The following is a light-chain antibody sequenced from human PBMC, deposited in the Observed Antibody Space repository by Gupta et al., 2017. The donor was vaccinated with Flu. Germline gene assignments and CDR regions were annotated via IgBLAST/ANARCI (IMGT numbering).Light chain of an antibody. CDR1: QSLLYRSDNKNY. CDR2: WAS. Sequence: DIEMTQSPDSLAVSLGERATINCKSSQSLLYRSDNKNYLAWYQQKPGQPPKLLIYWASSRQYGVPDRFSGSGSGIDFSLTISSRQAEDVAVYFGQQYDSPLLYSFGQGTKLEI. J-gene: IGKJ2*03. CDR3: QQYDSPLLYS. V-gene: IGKV4-1*01.